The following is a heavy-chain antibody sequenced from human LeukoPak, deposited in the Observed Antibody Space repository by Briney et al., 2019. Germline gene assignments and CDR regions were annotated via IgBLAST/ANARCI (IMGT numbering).Heavy chain of an antibody. V-gene: IGHV3-30*02. CDR2: IRSDGSNK. CDR3: VGDFDY. Sequence: PGGSLRLSCAASGFTFSTYDMDWVRQAPGKGLEWVAFIRSDGSNKHYADPVEGRFTISRDNSKNTLYLQMNSLRAEDTALYYCVGDFDYWGQGTLVTVP. D-gene: IGHD3-16*01. CDR1: GFTFSTYD. J-gene: IGHJ4*02.